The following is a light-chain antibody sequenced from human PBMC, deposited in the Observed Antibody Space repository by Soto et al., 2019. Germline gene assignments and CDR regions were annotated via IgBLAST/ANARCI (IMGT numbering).Light chain of an antibody. CDR1: QSVSSN. V-gene: IGKV3-15*01. J-gene: IGKJ4*01. Sequence: EIVMTQSPATLSVSPGERATLSCRASQSVSSNLAWYQQKPGQAPRLLIYGASSRATGIPVRFSGSGSGTEFTLTISSLQSEDFASYHCQQTYSDISFGGGTKVDIK. CDR2: GAS. CDR3: QQTYSDIS.